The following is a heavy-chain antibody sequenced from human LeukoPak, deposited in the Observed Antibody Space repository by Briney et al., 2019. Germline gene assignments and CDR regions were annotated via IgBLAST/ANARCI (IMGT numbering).Heavy chain of an antibody. V-gene: IGHV1-46*01. Sequence: ASVKVSCKASGYTFTSYYMHWVRQAPGQGLEWMGIINPSGGSTSYAQKFQGRVTITADKSTSTAYMELSSLRSEDTAVYYCARDRPHTATDYWGQGTLVTVSS. CDR2: INPSGGST. J-gene: IGHJ4*02. CDR3: ARDRPHTATDY. D-gene: IGHD5-18*01. CDR1: GYTFTSYY.